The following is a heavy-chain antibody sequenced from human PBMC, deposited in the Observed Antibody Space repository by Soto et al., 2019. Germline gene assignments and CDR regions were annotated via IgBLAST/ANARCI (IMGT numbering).Heavy chain of an antibody. CDR3: ARANIVLMVYAVPYFDY. D-gene: IGHD2-8*01. Sequence: PETLSPTCAVYGGSFSGYYWGWIRPPAGKGLEWIGEINHSGSTNYNPSLKSRVTISVDTSKNQFSLKLSSVTAADTAVYYCARANIVLMVYAVPYFDYWGQGTLVTVSS. J-gene: IGHJ4*02. CDR1: GGSFSGYY. CDR2: INHSGST. V-gene: IGHV4-34*01.